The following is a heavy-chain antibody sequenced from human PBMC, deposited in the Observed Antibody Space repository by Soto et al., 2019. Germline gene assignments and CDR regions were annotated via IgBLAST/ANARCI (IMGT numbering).Heavy chain of an antibody. V-gene: IGHV3-30-3*01. CDR2: ISYDGSNK. CDR3: ARDLRPKRFLEWFSPKYYFDY. Sequence: QVQLVESGGGVVQPGRSLRLSCAASGFTFSSYAMHWVRQAPGKGLEWVAVISYDGSNKYYADSVKGRFTISRDNSKNTLYLQMNSLRAEDTAVYYCARDLRPKRFLEWFSPKYYFDYWGQGTLVTVSS. CDR1: GFTFSSYA. D-gene: IGHD3-3*01. J-gene: IGHJ4*02.